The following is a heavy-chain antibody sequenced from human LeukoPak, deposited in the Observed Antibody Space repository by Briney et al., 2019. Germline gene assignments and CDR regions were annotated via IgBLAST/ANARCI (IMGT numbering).Heavy chain of an antibody. D-gene: IGHD3-10*01. CDR3: ARVIMVRRVIIEDYFDY. V-gene: IGHV1-69*05. CDR2: IIPIFGTA. J-gene: IGHJ4*02. Sequence: SVKVSCKASGGTFSSYAISWVRQAPGQGLEWMGGIIPIFGTANYAQKFQGRVTITTDESTSTAYMELSSLRSEDTAVYYCARVIMVRRVIIEDYFDYCGQGTLVTVSS. CDR1: GGTFSSYA.